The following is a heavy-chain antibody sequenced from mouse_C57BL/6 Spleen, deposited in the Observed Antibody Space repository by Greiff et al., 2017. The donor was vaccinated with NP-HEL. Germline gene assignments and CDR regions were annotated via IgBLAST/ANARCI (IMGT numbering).Heavy chain of an antibody. Sequence: QVQLQQPGAELVMPGASVKLSCKASGYTFTSYWMHWVKQRPGQGLEWIGEIDPSDSYTNYNQKFKGKSTLTVDKSSSTAYMQLSSLTSEDSAVYYCARQGLKDYGSQYYFDYWGQGTTLTVSS. CDR2: IDPSDSYT. CDR3: ARQGLKDYGSQYYFDY. CDR1: GYTFTSYW. D-gene: IGHD1-1*01. J-gene: IGHJ2*01. V-gene: IGHV1-69*01.